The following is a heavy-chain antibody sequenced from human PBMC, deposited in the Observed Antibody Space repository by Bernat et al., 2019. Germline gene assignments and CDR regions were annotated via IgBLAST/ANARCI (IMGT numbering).Heavy chain of an antibody. CDR3: ARDKGGYSFDY. CDR1: GFTFSSYG. CDR2: IWYDGSNK. V-gene: IGHV3-33*01. Sequence: QVQLVESGGGVVQPGRSLRLSCAASGFTFSSYGMHWVRQAPGKGLEWVAVIWYDGSNKYYADSVKGRFTISRDNSKNTLYLQMNSLRAEETAVYYCARDKGGYSFDYWGQGTLVTVSS. J-gene: IGHJ4*02. D-gene: IGHD5-18*01.